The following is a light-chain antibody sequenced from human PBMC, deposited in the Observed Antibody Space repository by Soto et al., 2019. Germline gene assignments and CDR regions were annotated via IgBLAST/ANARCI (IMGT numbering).Light chain of an antibody. CDR2: GNS. CDR1: SSNIGAGYD. V-gene: IGLV1-40*01. CDR3: QSYDSSLRV. J-gene: IGLJ1*01. Sequence: QSVLTQPPSVSGAPGQRATISCTGSSSNIGAGYDVHWYQQLPGTAPKLLIYGNSNRPSGVPDRFSGSKSGTSASLAITGLQAEDEADYYCQSYDSSLRVFGTGTQLTVL.